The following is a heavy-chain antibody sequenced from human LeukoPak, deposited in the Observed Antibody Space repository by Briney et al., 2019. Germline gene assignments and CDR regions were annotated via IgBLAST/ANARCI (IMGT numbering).Heavy chain of an antibody. V-gene: IGHV1-46*01. CDR1: GYTFTSYY. D-gene: IGHD3-22*01. CDR2: INPSGGST. J-gene: IGHJ4*02. Sequence: ASVTVSCKASGYTFTSYYMHWVRQAPGQGLEWMGIINPSGGSTSYAQKFQGRVTMTRDTSTSTVYMELSSLRSEDTAVYYCARGRGKDYYDSSGYYFDYWGQGTLVTVSS. CDR3: ARGRGKDYYDSSGYYFDY.